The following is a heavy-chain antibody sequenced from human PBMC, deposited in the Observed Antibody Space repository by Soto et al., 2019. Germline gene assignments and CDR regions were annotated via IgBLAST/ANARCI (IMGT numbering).Heavy chain of an antibody. CDR1: GFTFSDYY. J-gene: IGHJ6*01. V-gene: IGHV3-11*01. D-gene: IGHD3-22*01. Sequence: GGSLRLSCAASGFTFSDYYMIWIRQAPGKGLEWVSYISSSGNSIYYADSVKGRFTISRDSAKNSLYLQMNSLRAEDTAVYYCARDYSDSSGFFGDYYGMDVWGQGTTVTVSS. CDR2: ISSSGNSI. CDR3: ARDYSDSSGFFGDYYGMDV.